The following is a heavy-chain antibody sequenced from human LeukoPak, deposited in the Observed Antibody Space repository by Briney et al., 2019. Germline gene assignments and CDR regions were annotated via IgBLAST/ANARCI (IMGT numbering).Heavy chain of an antibody. Sequence: SEILSLTCTVSGGSISSSSYYWGWIRQPPGKGLEWIGSIYYSGSTYYNPSLKSRVTISVDTSKNQFSLKLSSVTAADTAVYYCARQEWEILEWLYHDYWGQGTLVTVSS. V-gene: IGHV4-39*01. D-gene: IGHD3-3*01. CDR2: IYYSGST. CDR1: GGSISSSSYY. CDR3: ARQEWEILEWLYHDY. J-gene: IGHJ4*02.